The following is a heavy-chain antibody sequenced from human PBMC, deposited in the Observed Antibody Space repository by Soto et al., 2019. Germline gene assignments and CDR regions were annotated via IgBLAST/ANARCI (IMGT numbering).Heavy chain of an antibody. J-gene: IGHJ6*02. V-gene: IGHV3-53*02. CDR1: GFTVSSDS. CDR2: IYSDNNT. CDR3: ARHYSAMGV. Sequence: EVQLVETGGDLIQPGGSLRLSCAASGFTVSSDSMTWVRQAPGKGLEWISIIYSDNNTDYEDSVKGRFSIARDTSNNILYLQMNSLRAEDTAEYYCARHYSAMGVWGQGTTVTVSS.